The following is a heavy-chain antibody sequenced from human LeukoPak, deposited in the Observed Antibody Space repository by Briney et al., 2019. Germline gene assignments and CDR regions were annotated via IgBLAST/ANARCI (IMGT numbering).Heavy chain of an antibody. D-gene: IGHD3-22*01. CDR3: AKASADYYDSSGYYFDAFDI. J-gene: IGHJ3*02. CDR2: ISSDGTGT. V-gene: IGHV3-64*01. Sequence: PGGSLRLSCAASEFTFSSCMHWVRQAPGKGLQYVSAISSDGTGTYYAKSVEGRFTVSRDNSKNTLYLEMASLRAEDTAVYYCAKASADYYDSSGYYFDAFDIWGQGTMVTVSS. CDR1: EFTFSSC.